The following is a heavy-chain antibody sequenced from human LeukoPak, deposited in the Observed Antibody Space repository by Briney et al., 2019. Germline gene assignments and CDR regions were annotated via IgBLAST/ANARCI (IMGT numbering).Heavy chain of an antibody. V-gene: IGHV5-51*01. J-gene: IGHJ4*02. D-gene: IGHD6-19*01. Sequence: GESLRISCKGSGYSFTTYWIGWVRQMPGKGLEWMGIIYPGDSDTKYSPSFQGQVTISADKSINTAYLQWSSLKASDTAMYYCARPGSSGWYGQFDYWGQGTLVTVSS. CDR1: GYSFTTYW. CDR3: ARPGSSGWYGQFDY. CDR2: IYPGDSDT.